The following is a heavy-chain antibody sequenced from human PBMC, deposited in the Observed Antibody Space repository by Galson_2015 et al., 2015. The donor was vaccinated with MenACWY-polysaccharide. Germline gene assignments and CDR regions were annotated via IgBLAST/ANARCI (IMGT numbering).Heavy chain of an antibody. V-gene: IGHV3-48*02. CDR3: ARDSGTAGADDF. J-gene: IGHJ4*02. CDR1: GFTFSAYS. CDR2: ISGDSRTI. D-gene: IGHD6-13*01. Sequence: SLRLSCAASGFTFSAYSMTWVRQAPGKGLEWVSYISGDSRTIFYAESMKGRFTISRDNAGNSLCLQMNSLRNEDTALYYCARDSGTAGADDFWGQGTLVTVSS.